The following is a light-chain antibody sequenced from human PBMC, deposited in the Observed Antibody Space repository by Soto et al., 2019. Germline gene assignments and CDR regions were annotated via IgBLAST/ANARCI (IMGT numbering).Light chain of an antibody. CDR2: DAS. CDR3: QQYNSYSWT. CDR1: QSIGTW. J-gene: IGKJ1*01. V-gene: IGKV1-5*01. Sequence: DIQMTQSPSTLSASVGDRVTITCRASQSIGTWLAWYQQKPGKAPKVLIYDASSLESGVPSRFSGSGSGTEFTLTISSLQPDDFATYYCQQYNSYSWTFGQGTKVDI.